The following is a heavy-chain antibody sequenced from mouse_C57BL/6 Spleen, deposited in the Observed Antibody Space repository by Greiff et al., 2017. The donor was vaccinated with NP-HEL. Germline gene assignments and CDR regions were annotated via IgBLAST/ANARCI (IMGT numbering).Heavy chain of an antibody. V-gene: IGHV1-55*01. CDR2: IYPGSGST. Sequence: QVQLQQPGAELVKPGASVKMSCKASGYTFPSYWITWVKQRPGQGLEWIGDIYPGSGSTNYNEKFKSKATLTVDTSSSTAYMQLSSLTSEDAAVYYCARSKTGYFDYWGQGTTLTVSS. J-gene: IGHJ2*01. CDR3: ARSKTGYFDY. D-gene: IGHD4-1*01. CDR1: GYTFPSYW.